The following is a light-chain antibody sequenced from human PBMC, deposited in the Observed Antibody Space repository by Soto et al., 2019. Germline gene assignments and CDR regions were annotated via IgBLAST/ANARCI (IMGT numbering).Light chain of an antibody. J-gene: IGKJ1*01. Sequence: DVVMTQSPLSLPVTLGQPATISCRSSQGLVHSNGNTHLNWLQQRPGQSPRRLIYKVANRDSGVRDRFSGSGSGPEFTLKISRVEAEDVGVYYCMQATPWPWTFGQGTRVEL. V-gene: IGKV2-30*02. CDR2: KVA. CDR3: MQATPWPWT. CDR1: QGLVHSNGNTH.